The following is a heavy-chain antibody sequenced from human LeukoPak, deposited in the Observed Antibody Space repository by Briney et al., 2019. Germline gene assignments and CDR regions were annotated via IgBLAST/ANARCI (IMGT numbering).Heavy chain of an antibody. CDR1: GFTFSSYA. D-gene: IGHD3-10*01. Sequence: GGSLRLSCAASGFTFSSYAMSWVRQAPGKGLEWVSAISGSGGSTYYADSVKGRFTISRDNSKNTLYLQMNSLRAEDTAVYYCTKDHLLWFGVFDYWGQGTLVTVSS. CDR2: ISGSGGST. V-gene: IGHV3-23*01. CDR3: TKDHLLWFGVFDY. J-gene: IGHJ4*02.